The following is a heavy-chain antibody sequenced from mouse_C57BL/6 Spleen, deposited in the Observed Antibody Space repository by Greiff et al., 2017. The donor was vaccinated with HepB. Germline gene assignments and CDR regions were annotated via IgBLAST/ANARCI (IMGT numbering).Heavy chain of an antibody. Sequence: QVHVKQPGAELVMPGASVKLSCKASGYTFTSYWMHWVKQRPGQGLEWIGEIDPSDSYTNYNQKFKGKSTLTVDKSSSTAYMQLSSLTSEDSAVYYCARRETYYGNPLGYWGQGTTLTVSS. V-gene: IGHV1-69*01. CDR3: ARRETYYGNPLGY. CDR1: GYTFTSYW. J-gene: IGHJ2*01. D-gene: IGHD2-1*01. CDR2: IDPSDSYT.